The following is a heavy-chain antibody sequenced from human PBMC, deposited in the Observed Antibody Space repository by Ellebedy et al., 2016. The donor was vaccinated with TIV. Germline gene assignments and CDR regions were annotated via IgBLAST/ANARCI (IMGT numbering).Heavy chain of an antibody. D-gene: IGHD4-17*01. Sequence: GESLKISCAASGFSFRSYWMSWVRQAPGKGLEWVANIYQDGSDQYYVDSVKGRFTISRDNANKSLFLQMNSLRVEDTEVYYCARRGSYGDYAVQVNSWFDTWGQGTLVTVSS. CDR1: GFSFRSYW. V-gene: IGHV3-7*01. CDR3: ARRGSYGDYAVQVNSWFDT. J-gene: IGHJ5*02. CDR2: IYQDGSDQ.